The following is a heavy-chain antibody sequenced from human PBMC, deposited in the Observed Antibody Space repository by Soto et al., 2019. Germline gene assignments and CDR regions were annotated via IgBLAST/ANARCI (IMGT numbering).Heavy chain of an antibody. CDR1: GFTFRTYG. CDR3: ARDGTFGAKGGSLDI. J-gene: IGHJ3*02. CDR2: FWYDGSNK. D-gene: IGHD3-16*01. V-gene: IGHV3-33*01. Sequence: QVQLVESGGGVVQPGRSLRLSCAASGFTFRTYGMHWVRQAPGKGLEWVAIFWYDGSNKYYAESVKGRFTISRDNSKNTLYLQTNSLRAEDTAVYYCARDGTFGAKGGSLDIWGQGTMVTVSS.